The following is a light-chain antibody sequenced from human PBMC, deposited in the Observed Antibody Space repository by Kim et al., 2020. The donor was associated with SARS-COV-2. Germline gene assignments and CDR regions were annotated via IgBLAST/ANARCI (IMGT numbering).Light chain of an antibody. CDR1: SNDVGGYNY. CDR3: SSFASNSPVV. V-gene: IGLV2-14*01. J-gene: IGLJ2*01. Sequence: QSVLTQPASVSGSPGQSVTISCTGGSNDVGGYNYVSWYQQHPGKAPKLMIYDVSKRPSGISYRFSGSKSGNTASLTISGLQAEDEADYYCSSFASNSPVVFGGGTQLTVL. CDR2: DVS.